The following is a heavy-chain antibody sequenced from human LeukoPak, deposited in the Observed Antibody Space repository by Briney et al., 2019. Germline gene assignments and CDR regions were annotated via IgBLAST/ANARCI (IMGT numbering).Heavy chain of an antibody. D-gene: IGHD5/OR15-5a*01. Sequence: GGSLRLSCAASGFNFNDYYMSWIRQAPGKGLECVSYITTGRTLSYADSVKGRFTISRDNAKNSLFLQMKSLRVEDTAVYYCARVVSTRSTVGFDPWGQGTLVTVSS. CDR2: ITTGRTL. V-gene: IGHV3-11*04. CDR1: GFNFNDYY. J-gene: IGHJ5*02. CDR3: ARVVSTRSTVGFDP.